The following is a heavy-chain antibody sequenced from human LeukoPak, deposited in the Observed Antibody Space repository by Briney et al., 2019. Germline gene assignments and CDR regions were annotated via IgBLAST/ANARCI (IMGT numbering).Heavy chain of an antibody. Sequence: GGSLRLSCVASGFTFNNYAMHWVRQAPGQGLEWVAVIWYDGSNKFYADSVKGRFTISRDNSKNTLYLQMSSLRTEDTAVYYCAKIEGSSSYYFDYWGQGTLVTVSS. D-gene: IGHD6-6*01. CDR3: AKIEGSSSYYFDY. CDR1: GFTFNNYA. CDR2: IWYDGSNK. J-gene: IGHJ4*02. V-gene: IGHV3-33*03.